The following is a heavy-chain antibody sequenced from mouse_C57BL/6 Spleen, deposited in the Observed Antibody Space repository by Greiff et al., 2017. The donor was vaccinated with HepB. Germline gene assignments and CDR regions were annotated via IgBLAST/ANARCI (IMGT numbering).Heavy chain of an antibody. CDR3: ARSTVVAKDY. CDR2: IDPSDSYT. J-gene: IGHJ2*01. D-gene: IGHD1-1*01. Sequence: VQLQQPGAELVKPGASVKLSCKASGYTFTSYWMQWVKQRPGQGLEWIGEIDPSDSYTNYNQKFKGKATLTVDTSSSTAYMQRSSLTSEDSAVYYCARSTVVAKDYWGQGTTLTVSS. V-gene: IGHV1-50*01. CDR1: GYTFTSYW.